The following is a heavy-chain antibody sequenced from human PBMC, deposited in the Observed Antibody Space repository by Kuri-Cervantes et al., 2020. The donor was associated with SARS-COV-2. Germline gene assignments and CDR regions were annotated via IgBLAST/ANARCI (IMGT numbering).Heavy chain of an antibody. CDR3: ARLDSNGPAY. Sequence: SETLSLTCTVSGGSISSSSYYWGWIRQPPGKGLEWIGSIYYSGGTYYNPSLKSRVTISVDTSKNQFSLKLSSVTAADTALDYCARLDSNGPAYWGQGTLVTVSS. V-gene: IGHV4-39*01. J-gene: IGHJ4*02. CDR2: IYYSGGT. CDR1: GGSISSSSYY. D-gene: IGHD4-11*01.